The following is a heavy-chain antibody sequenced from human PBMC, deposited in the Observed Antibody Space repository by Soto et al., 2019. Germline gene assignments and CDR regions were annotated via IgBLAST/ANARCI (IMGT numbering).Heavy chain of an antibody. V-gene: IGHV4-4*07. J-gene: IGHJ4*02. CDR3: ATEGSYSAYNFAHGIQLCSFDF. D-gene: IGHD5-12*01. CDR1: GGAINTFY. Sequence: SETLSLTCTVSGGAINTFYWSWVRQPAGKGLEWIGRIFSSGSTSVNPSLESRVAMSVDTSKNHFSLNLSSVTAADMAVYYCATEGSYSAYNFAHGIQLCSFDFWGQGALVTVSS. CDR2: IFSSGST.